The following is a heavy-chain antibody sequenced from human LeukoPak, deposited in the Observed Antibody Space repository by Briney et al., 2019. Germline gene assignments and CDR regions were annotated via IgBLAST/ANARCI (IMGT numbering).Heavy chain of an antibody. Sequence: GGSLRLSCAASGFTFSSYEVNWVRQAPGKGLEWVSYISSSGSTIYHADSVKGRFTISRDNAKNSLYLQMNSLRAEDTAVYYCAELGITMIGGVWGKGTTVTVSS. D-gene: IGHD3-10*02. V-gene: IGHV3-48*03. CDR2: ISSSGSTI. J-gene: IGHJ6*04. CDR1: GFTFSSYE. CDR3: AELGITMIGGV.